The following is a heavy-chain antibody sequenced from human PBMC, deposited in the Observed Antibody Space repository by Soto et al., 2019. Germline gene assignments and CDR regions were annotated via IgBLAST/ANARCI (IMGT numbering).Heavy chain of an antibody. CDR1: GFTFSSYA. CDR3: ARMSLPTYSSSNNWFDP. D-gene: IGHD6-13*01. CDR2: ISYDGSNK. V-gene: IGHV3-30-3*01. Sequence: PGGSLRFSCAASGFTFSSYAMHWVRQAPGKGLEWVAVISYDGSNKYYADSVKGRFTISRDNSKNTLYLQMNSLRAEDTAVYYCARMSLPTYSSSNNWFDPWGQGTLVTVSS. J-gene: IGHJ5*02.